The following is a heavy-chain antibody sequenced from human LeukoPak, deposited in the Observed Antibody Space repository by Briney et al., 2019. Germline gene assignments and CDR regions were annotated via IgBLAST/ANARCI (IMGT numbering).Heavy chain of an antibody. CDR2: ISGSGGST. CDR3: AKASGTTGTKTVYDY. V-gene: IGHV3-23*01. CDR1: GFTFSSYG. J-gene: IGHJ4*02. Sequence: GGSLRLSCAASGFTFSSYGMSWVRQAPGKGLEWVSAISGSGGSTYYADSVKGRFTISRDNAKNSLYLQMNSLRAEDTALYYCAKASGTTGTKTVYDYWGQGTLVTVSS. D-gene: IGHD1-1*01.